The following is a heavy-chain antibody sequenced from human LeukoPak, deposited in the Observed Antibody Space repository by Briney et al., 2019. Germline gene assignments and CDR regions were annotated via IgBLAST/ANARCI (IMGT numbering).Heavy chain of an antibody. V-gene: IGHV3-53*01. CDR1: GFTVSSNY. D-gene: IGHD1-26*01. J-gene: IGHJ3*02. CDR3: ARATLVGATNPNAFDI. Sequence: GGSLRLSCAASGFTVSSNYMNWVRQAPGKGLEWVSIIFGGGTTNYADSVKGRFTISRDNPKNTPYLQMSSLRVEDTAVYYCARATLVGATNPNAFDIWGQGTMVTVSS. CDR2: IFGGGTT.